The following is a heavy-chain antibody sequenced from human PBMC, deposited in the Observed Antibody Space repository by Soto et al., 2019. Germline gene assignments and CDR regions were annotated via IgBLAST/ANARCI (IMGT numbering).Heavy chain of an antibody. D-gene: IGHD1-7*01. V-gene: IGHV3-64*01. J-gene: IGHJ4*02. CDR2: ISSNGGTT. Sequence: EVQLAESGGGMIQRGGSLRLSCIASGFTFSSYDMHWVRQAPGKGLDYVSSISSNGGTTYYGNSVKGRFTISRDNSKNTLYLQMGSLRAEDMAVYYCVRRVSGNYDYWGQGTLVTVSS. CDR3: VRRVSGNYDY. CDR1: GFTFSSYD.